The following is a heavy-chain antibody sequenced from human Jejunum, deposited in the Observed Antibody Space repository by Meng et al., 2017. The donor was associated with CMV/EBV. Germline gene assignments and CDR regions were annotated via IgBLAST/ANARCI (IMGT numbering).Heavy chain of an antibody. CDR3: AKGTPGRRYAEN. CDR1: GYIFNNYG. V-gene: IGHV1-18*01. Sequence: QVQLGQSGAEVKKPGASVKVSFKAAGYIFNNYGVSWVRQAPGQGPEWMGWISAYNGNTNYAQNFQGRFTMTTDTSTSTAYMELRSLRSDDTAVYYCAKGTPGRRYAENWGQGALVTVSS. D-gene: IGHD3-10*01. J-gene: IGHJ4*02. CDR2: ISAYNGNT.